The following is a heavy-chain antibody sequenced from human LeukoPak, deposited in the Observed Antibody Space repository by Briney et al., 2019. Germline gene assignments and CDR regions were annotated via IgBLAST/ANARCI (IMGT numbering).Heavy chain of an antibody. CDR2: ISSSSSYI. CDR3: ARDVITLITIFEYYFDY. D-gene: IGHD3-9*01. CDR1: GFTFSSYS. V-gene: IGHV3-21*01. Sequence: GGSLRLSCAASGFTFSSYSMNWVRQAPGKGLEWVSSISSSSSYIYYADSVKGRFTISRDNAKNSLYLQMNSLRAEDTAVYYCARDVITLITIFEYYFDYWGQGTLVTVSS. J-gene: IGHJ4*02.